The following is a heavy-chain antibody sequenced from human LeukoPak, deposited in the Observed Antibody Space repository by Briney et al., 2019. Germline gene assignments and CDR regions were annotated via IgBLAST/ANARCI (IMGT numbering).Heavy chain of an antibody. CDR3: ARDMGAEEVGMYFDY. V-gene: IGHV4-59*01. CDR2: IYYSGST. D-gene: IGHD1-26*01. CDR1: GFTFSSYE. J-gene: IGHJ4*02. Sequence: GSLRLSCAASGFTFSSYEMNWVRQAPGKGLEWIGYIYYSGSTNYNPSLKSRVTISVDTSKNQFSLKLSSVTAADTAVYYCARDMGAEEVGMYFDYWGQGTLVTVSS.